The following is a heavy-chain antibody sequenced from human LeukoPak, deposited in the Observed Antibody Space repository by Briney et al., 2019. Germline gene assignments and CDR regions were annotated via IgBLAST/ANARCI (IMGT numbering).Heavy chain of an antibody. CDR1: GGSISSYY. J-gene: IGHJ6*03. V-gene: IGHV4-59*01. CDR3: ARTMEGYCSGGSCYQYSYYMDV. D-gene: IGHD2-15*01. Sequence: SETLSLTCTAPGGSISSYYWSWIRQPPGKGLGWSGYIYYSGSTNYNPSLKSRVTISVDTSKTQFSLKLTSVTAADTAVYYCARTMEGYCSGGSCYQYSYYMDVWGKGTTVTVSS. CDR2: IYYSGST.